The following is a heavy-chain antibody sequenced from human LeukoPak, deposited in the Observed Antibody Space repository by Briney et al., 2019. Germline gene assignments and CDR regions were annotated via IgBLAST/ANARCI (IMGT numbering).Heavy chain of an antibody. D-gene: IGHD3-10*01. CDR3: ARDKLLWFGELGYYGMDV. V-gene: IGHV1-18*01. CDR1: GYTFTSYG. Sequence: ASVKVSCKASGYTFTSYGISRVRQAPGQGLEWMGWISAYNGNTNYAQKLQGRVTMTTDTSTSTAYMELRSLRSDDTAVYYCARDKLLWFGELGYYGMDVWGQGTTVTVSS. CDR2: ISAYNGNT. J-gene: IGHJ6*02.